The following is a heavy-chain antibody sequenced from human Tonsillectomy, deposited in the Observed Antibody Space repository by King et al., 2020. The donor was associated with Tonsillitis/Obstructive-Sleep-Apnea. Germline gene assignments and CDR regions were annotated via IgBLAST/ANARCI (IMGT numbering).Heavy chain of an antibody. J-gene: IGHJ4*02. CDR1: GFSFSDYY. CDR2: ISSSSSYT. Sequence: VQLVESGGGLVKPGGSLRLSCAASGFSFSDYYVSWIRQAPGKGLEWVSYISSSSSYTDYADSVKGRFTISRDNAKNSLYLQMNSLRAEDTAVYYCASGGGEPPRPFDDWGQGTLVTVSS. V-gene: IGHV3-11*06. D-gene: IGHD3-16*01. CDR3: ASGGGEPPRPFDD.